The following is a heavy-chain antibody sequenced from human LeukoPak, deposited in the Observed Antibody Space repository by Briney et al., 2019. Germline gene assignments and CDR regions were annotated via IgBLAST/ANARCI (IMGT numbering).Heavy chain of an antibody. CDR1: GGSFSGYY. CDR3: ARGRWLRPVGY. Sequence: PSETLSLTCAVYGGSFSGYYWSWIRQPPGKGLEWIGEINHSGSTNYNPSLKSRVTIPVDTSKNQFSLKLSSVTAADTAVYYCARGRWLRPVGYWGQGTLVTVSS. D-gene: IGHD5-12*01. CDR2: INHSGST. V-gene: IGHV4-34*01. J-gene: IGHJ4*02.